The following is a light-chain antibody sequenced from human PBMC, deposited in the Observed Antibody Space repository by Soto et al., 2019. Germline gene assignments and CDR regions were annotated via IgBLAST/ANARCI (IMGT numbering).Light chain of an antibody. J-gene: IGKJ2*01. Sequence: EIVLTQSPGTLSLSPGERATLSCRASQSVSSSYLAWYQHKPGQAPRLLIYGASSRATGIPDRFSGSGSGKDFTFTISRLEPEDFAVYYCQRYGGPPPPFGKGPRLRSN. CDR1: QSVSSSY. V-gene: IGKV3-20*01. CDR2: GAS. CDR3: QRYGGPPPP.